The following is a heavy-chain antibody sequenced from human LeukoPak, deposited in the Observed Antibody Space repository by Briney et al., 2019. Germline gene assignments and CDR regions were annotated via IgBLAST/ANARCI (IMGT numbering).Heavy chain of an antibody. D-gene: IGHD5-18*01. CDR2: INPNSGGT. Sequence: ASLTLFYPEDGYTFAGGKRVCVRQAPGKGNEWMGWINPNSGGTNNEQKFQGRGSMTRDTSISTAYMELSRLRFDDTAVYYCARGDVDTAMVTPDYWGQGTLVTVSS. J-gene: IGHJ4*02. CDR3: ARGDVDTAMVTPDY. CDR1: GYTFAGGK. V-gene: IGHV1-2*02.